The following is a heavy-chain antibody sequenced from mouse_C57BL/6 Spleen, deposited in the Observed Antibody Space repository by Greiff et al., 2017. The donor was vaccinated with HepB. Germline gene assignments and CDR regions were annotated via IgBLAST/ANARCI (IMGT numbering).Heavy chain of an antibody. CDR2: IYPRSGNT. CDR1: GYTFTSYG. D-gene: IGHD1-3*01. J-gene: IGHJ4*01. V-gene: IGHV1-81*01. CDR3: AREGEALEENAMDY. Sequence: QVQLQQSGAELARPGASVKLSCKASGYTFTSYGISWVKQRTGQGLEWIGEIYPRSGNTYYNEKFKGKATLTADKSSSTAYMELRSLTSEDSAVYFCAREGEALEENAMDYWGQGTSVTVSS.